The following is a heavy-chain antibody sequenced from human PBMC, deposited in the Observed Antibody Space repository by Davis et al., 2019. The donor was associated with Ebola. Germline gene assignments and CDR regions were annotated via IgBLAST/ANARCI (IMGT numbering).Heavy chain of an antibody. CDR1: GGSVSSGSYY. Sequence: MPSETLSLTCTVSGGSVSSGSYYWGWIRQPPGKGLEWIGSIYYSGSTYYNPSLKSRVTISVDTSKNQFSLKLSSVTAADTAVYYCARYLRVTTAYFDYWGQGTLVTVSS. D-gene: IGHD4-17*01. V-gene: IGHV4-39*01. CDR3: ARYLRVTTAYFDY. CDR2: IYYSGST. J-gene: IGHJ4*02.